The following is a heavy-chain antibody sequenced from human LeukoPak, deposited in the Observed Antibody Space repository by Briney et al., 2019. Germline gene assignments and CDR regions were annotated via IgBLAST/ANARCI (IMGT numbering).Heavy chain of an antibody. Sequence: SETLSLTCTVSGGSISSYYWSWIRQPPGKGLEWIGYIYYSGSTNYNPSLKSRVTISVDTSKNQFSLKLSSVTAADTAVYYCARQRASRGGSVIYYYYGMDVWGQGTTVTVS. CDR1: GGSISSYY. J-gene: IGHJ6*02. CDR2: IYYSGST. V-gene: IGHV4-59*08. D-gene: IGHD2/OR15-2a*01. CDR3: ARQRASRGGSVIYYYYGMDV.